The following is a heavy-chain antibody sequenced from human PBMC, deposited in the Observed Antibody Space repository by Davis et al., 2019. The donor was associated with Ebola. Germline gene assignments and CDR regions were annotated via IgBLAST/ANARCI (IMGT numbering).Heavy chain of an antibody. CDR3: ARVGYCTGGVCYQDLGV. D-gene: IGHD2-8*02. CDR1: GFTFSSYA. J-gene: IGHJ6*02. V-gene: IGHV3-23*01. CDR2: ISGSGGST. Sequence: GGSLRLSCAVSGFTFSSYAMSWVRQAPGKGLEWVSAISGSGGSTYYADSVKGRFTISRDNSKNTLYLQMNSLRAEDTAVYYCARVGYCTGGVCYQDLGVWGQGTTVTVSS.